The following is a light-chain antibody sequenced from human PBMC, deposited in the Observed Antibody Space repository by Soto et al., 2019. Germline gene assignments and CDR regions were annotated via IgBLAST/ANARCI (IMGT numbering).Light chain of an antibody. Sequence: DIQMTQSPSTLSASVGDRVTITCRASQSISSWLAWYQQKPGKAPKLLSYKASSLESGVPSRFSCSGSGTEFPLTISSLQPDDFATYYCQQYNSYSPRTFGQGTKVEIK. CDR1: QSISSW. V-gene: IGKV1-5*03. CDR2: KAS. CDR3: QQYNSYSPRT. J-gene: IGKJ1*01.